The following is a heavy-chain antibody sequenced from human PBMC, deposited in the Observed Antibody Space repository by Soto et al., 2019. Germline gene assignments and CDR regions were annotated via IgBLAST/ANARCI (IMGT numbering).Heavy chain of an antibody. J-gene: IGHJ4*02. CDR1: GFTFSSYA. Sequence: EVQLLESGGGLVQPGGSLRLSCAASGFTFSSYAMSWVRQAPGTGLEWVSAISGSGGSTYYADSVKGRFTISRDNSNNTLYLQMNGLRAEDTAVYYCAKGSHTAMVGYYFDYWGQGTLVTVSS. V-gene: IGHV3-23*01. CDR3: AKGSHTAMVGYYFDY. CDR2: ISGSGGST. D-gene: IGHD5-18*01.